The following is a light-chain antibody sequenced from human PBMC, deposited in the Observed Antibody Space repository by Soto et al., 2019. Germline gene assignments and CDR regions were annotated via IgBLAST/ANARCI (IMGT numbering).Light chain of an antibody. CDR3: QQFKNYPIT. J-gene: IGKJ5*01. V-gene: IGKV1-9*01. Sequence: IQLTQSPSSLSASVGDRVTFTCRASEDISSYLVWYQQKPGAAPKLLIYAASALHSGVPSRFSGSGSGTDFTLTIRSLHTEDFAVYFCQQFKNYPITFGQGTRREIK. CDR2: AAS. CDR1: EDISSY.